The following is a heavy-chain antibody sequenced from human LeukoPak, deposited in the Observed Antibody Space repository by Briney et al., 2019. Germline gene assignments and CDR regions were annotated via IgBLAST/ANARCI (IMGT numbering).Heavy chain of an antibody. D-gene: IGHD5-12*01. CDR3: AKVRGSGYEPYPFDC. J-gene: IGHJ4*02. CDR1: GFTFTNYA. V-gene: IGHV3-23*01. CDR2: INIRGGNT. Sequence: PGGSLRLSCAASGFTFTNYAMSWVRQAPGKGLEWVSTINIRGGNTYYADSVKGRFTISRDNSKNTLYLQMNSLRAEDTAVYYCAKVRGSGYEPYPFDCWGQGTLVTVSS.